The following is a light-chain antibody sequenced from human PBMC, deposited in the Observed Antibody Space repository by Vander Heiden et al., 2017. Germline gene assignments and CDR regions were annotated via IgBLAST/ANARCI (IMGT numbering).Light chain of an antibody. V-gene: IGKV1-39*01. CDR2: AAS. CDR3: QQSNSTPYT. Sequence: DIQMTQSPSFLSAAVGDRVTITCRESQSISSYVNWCQQKAAKAPKLLINAASSLQSGVPSRFSGSGSGTDFTLTISSMTPEDFATYYCQQSNSTPYTFGQGTKLEIK. CDR1: QSISSY. J-gene: IGKJ2*01.